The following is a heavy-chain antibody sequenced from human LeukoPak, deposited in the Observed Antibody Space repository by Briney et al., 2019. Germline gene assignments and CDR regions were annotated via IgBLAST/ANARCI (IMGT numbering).Heavy chain of an antibody. J-gene: IGHJ3*02. CDR3: ARGRSGASQEGAKIVVPAATGWAFDI. V-gene: IGHV1-8*01. D-gene: IGHD2-2*01. CDR2: MNPNSGNT. CDR1: GYTFTSYD. Sequence: GASVKVSCKASGYTFTSYDINWVRQATGQGLEWMGWMNPNSGNTGYAQKFQGRVTMTRNTSISTAYMELSSLRSEDTAVYYCARGRSGASQEGAKIVVPAATGWAFDIWGQGTMVTVSS.